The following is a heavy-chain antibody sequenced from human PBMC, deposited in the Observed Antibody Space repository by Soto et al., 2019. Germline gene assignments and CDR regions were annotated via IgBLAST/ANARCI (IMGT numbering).Heavy chain of an antibody. CDR2: VNNDGSGT. CDR3: VRGGSEHAMDV. CDR1: GYTFSSYW. J-gene: IGHJ6*02. V-gene: IGHV3-74*01. Sequence: EVQLVESGGGLVQPGGSLRLSCAAYGYTFSSYWIHWVRQAPGKGLVWVSRVNNDGSGTAYADSVECRFTISRDNAKNTVYLQLNSLRAEDTAVYYCVRGGSEHAMDVWGQGTTVTVSS.